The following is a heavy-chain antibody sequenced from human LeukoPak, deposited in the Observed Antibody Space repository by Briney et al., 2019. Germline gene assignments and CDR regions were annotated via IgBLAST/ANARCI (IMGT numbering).Heavy chain of an antibody. J-gene: IGHJ6*03. Sequence: SETLSLTCTVSGGSISSYYWSWIRQPPGKGLEWIGYIYYSGSTNYNPSLKSRVTISVDTSKNRFSLKLSSVTAADTAVYYCAGGYSYGSTYYYMDVWGKGTTVTISS. V-gene: IGHV4-59*01. D-gene: IGHD5-18*01. CDR3: AGGYSYGSTYYYMDV. CDR2: IYYSGST. CDR1: GGSISSYY.